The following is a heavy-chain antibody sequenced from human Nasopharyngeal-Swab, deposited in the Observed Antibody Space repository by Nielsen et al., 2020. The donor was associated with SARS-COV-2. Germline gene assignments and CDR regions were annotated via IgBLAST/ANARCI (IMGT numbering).Heavy chain of an antibody. CDR1: GFTFSSHS. CDR2: ISSSSTYI. D-gene: IGHD3-10*01. Sequence: GGSLRLSCAASGFTFSSHSMNWVRQAPGKGLEWVSSISSSSTYIYYADSVKGRFTISRDNAKNSLYLQMNSLRVEDMAVYYCARMLLRALGKFGEGYAFDIWGQGTMVTVSS. J-gene: IGHJ3*02. CDR3: ARMLLRALGKFGEGYAFDI. V-gene: IGHV3-21*01.